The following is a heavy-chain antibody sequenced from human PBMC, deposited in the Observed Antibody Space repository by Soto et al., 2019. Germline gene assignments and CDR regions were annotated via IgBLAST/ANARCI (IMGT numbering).Heavy chain of an antibody. Sequence: PGESLKISCKGSGYSFTSYWIGWVRQMPGKGLEWMGIIYPGDSDTRYSPSFQGQVTISADKPISTAYLQWSSLKASDTAMYYCARGNSGGYYALGAFDIWGQGTMVTVSS. J-gene: IGHJ3*02. CDR1: GYSFTSYW. CDR3: ARGNSGGYYALGAFDI. D-gene: IGHD1-26*01. V-gene: IGHV5-51*01. CDR2: IYPGDSDT.